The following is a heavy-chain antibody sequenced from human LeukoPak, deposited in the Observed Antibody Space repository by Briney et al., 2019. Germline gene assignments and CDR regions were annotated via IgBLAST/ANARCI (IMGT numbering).Heavy chain of an antibody. V-gene: IGHV4-59*01. D-gene: IGHD5-12*01. CDR1: GDSINQYF. CDR3: ARAGPENRTCRYDIDF. CDR2: ISHTGET. Sequence: SETLSLTCTVSGDSINQYFWSWLRQSPGKGLEWIGYISHTGETSYNPSLNSRVTISLDKSNNQFSLRLSSVTAADTAVYHCARAGPENRTCRYDIDFWGQGILVTVSS. J-gene: IGHJ4*02.